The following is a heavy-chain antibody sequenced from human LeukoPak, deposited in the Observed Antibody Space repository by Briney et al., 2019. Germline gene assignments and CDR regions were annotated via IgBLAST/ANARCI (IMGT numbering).Heavy chain of an antibody. CDR3: ARGWELLSAFDI. J-gene: IGHJ3*02. D-gene: IGHD1-26*01. CDR2: ISSSSSTI. Sequence: PGGSLRLSCAASGFTFSSYSMNWVRQAPGKGLEWVSYISSSSSTIYHADSAKGRFTISRDNAKNSLYLQMNSLRAEDTAVYYCARGWELLSAFDIWGQGTMVTVSS. V-gene: IGHV3-48*01. CDR1: GFTFSSYS.